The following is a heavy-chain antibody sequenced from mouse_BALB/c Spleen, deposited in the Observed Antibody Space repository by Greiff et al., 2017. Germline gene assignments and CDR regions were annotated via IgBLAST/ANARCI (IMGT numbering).Heavy chain of an antibody. D-gene: IGHD1-2*01. Sequence: EVKLVESGGGLVQPGGSLKLSCAASGFTFSSYGMSWVRQTPDKRLELVATINSNGGSTYYPDSVKGRFTISRDNAKNTLYLQMSSLKSEDTAMYYCAREGVHYYAWFAYWGQGTLVTVSA. J-gene: IGHJ3*01. CDR2: INSNGGST. CDR3: AREGVHYYAWFAY. V-gene: IGHV5-6-3*01. CDR1: GFTFSSYG.